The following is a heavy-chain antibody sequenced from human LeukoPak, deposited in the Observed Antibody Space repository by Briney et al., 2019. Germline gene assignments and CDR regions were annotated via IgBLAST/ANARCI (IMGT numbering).Heavy chain of an antibody. CDR3: AKGKDSGSYIFDY. Sequence: GGALRLSCAASGFTFSSYAMSWVRQAPGKGLEWVSAISGSGGSTYYADSVKGRFTISRDNSKNTLYLQMNSLRAEDTAVYYCAKGKDSGSYIFDYWGQGTLVTVSS. CDR1: GFTFSSYA. J-gene: IGHJ4*02. D-gene: IGHD1-26*01. V-gene: IGHV3-23*01. CDR2: ISGSGGST.